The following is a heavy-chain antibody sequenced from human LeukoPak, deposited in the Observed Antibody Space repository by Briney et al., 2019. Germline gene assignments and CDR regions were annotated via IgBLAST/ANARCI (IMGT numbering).Heavy chain of an antibody. CDR3: VICAHFVVVLGSVRVDK. J-gene: IGHJ4*02. Sequence: GGSLRLSCAAAGFSFSGYWMTWDCHAPGKGLEWVATMNPDGSEKYYVDSVKCRFTISRDNAQNSLYLQMNSLRAEDTAVYYCVICAHFVVVLGSVRVDKWGQGTLVTVSS. D-gene: IGHD2-2*01. CDR1: GFSFSGYW. CDR2: MNPDGSEK. V-gene: IGHV3-7*01.